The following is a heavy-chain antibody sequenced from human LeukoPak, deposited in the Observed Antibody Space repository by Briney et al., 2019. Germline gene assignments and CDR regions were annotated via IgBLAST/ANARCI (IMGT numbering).Heavy chain of an antibody. D-gene: IGHD4-17*01. CDR1: GGSIRSSYYY. V-gene: IGHV4-39*07. J-gene: IGHJ4*02. Sequence: SETLSLTCTVSGGSIRSSYYYWGWIRQPPGKGLEWIGEINHSGSTNYNPSLKSRVTISVDTSKNQFSLKLSSVTAADTAVYYCARNDYGDYFDYWGQGTLVTVSS. CDR2: INHSGST. CDR3: ARNDYGDYFDY.